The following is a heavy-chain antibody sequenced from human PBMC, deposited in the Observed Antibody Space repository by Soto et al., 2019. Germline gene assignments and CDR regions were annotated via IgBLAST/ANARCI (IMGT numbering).Heavy chain of an antibody. CDR2: ISSRGDSA. Sequence: EVQLVESGGDLVQPGGSLRLSCAASGFTFGSYAMIWVRQAPGKGLVWVSTISSRGDSAYYADSVKDRFTVSRDNSMNTLYMQMNSLRAEDTAVYYCAKSDTALSYGFDPWGQGTVVTVSS. V-gene: IGHV3-23*04. CDR3: AKSDTALSYGFDP. CDR1: GFTFGSYA. J-gene: IGHJ5*02. D-gene: IGHD5-18*01.